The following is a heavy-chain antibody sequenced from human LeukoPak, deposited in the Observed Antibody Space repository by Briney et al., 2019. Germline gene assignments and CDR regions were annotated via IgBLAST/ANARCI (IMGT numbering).Heavy chain of an antibody. CDR2: ISAYNGNT. CDR1: GYTFTSYG. V-gene: IGHV1-18*01. CDR3: ARDLVPPNYYDSSGYYPNFDY. D-gene: IGHD3-22*01. J-gene: IGHJ4*02. Sequence: ASVKVSCKASGYTFTSYGISLVRQAPGQGLEWMGWISAYNGNTNYAQKLQGRVTMTTDTSTSTAYMELRSPRSDDTAVYYCARDLVPPNYYDSSGYYPNFDYWGQGTLVTVSS.